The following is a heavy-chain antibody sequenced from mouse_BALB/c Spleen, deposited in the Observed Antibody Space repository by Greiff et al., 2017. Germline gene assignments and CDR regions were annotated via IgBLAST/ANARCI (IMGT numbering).Heavy chain of an antibody. J-gene: IGHJ4*01. CDR1: GYSFTGYF. V-gene: IGHV1-20*02. D-gene: IGHD3-1*01. CDR2: INPYNGDT. CDR3: ARSGDGYAMDY. Sequence: VQLKQSGPELVKPGASVKISCKASGYSFTGYFMNWVMQSHGKSLEWIGRINPYNGDTFYNQKFKGKATLTVDKSSSTAHMELRSLASEDSAVYYCARSGDGYAMDYWGQGTSVTVSS.